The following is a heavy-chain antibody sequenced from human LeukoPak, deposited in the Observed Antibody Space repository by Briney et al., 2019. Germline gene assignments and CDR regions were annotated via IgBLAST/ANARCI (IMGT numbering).Heavy chain of an antibody. J-gene: IGHJ4*02. CDR3: ERKREFDY. CDR1: GGSFSGYD. CDR2: INHSGST. V-gene: IGHV4-34*01. Sequence: SSETLSLTCAVYGGSFSGYDWSWIRQPPGKGLEWIGEINHSGSTNYNPSLKSRVTISVDTSKNQFSLKLSSVTAADTAVYYCERKREFDYWGQGTLVTVSS.